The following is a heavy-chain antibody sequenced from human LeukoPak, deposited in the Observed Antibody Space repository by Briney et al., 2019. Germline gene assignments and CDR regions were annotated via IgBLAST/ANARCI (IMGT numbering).Heavy chain of an antibody. CDR1: GDSVSSNSAA. Sequence: SQTLSLTCAISGDSVSSNSAAWNWIRQSPSRGLEWLGRTYCRSKWYNDYAVSVKSRITINPDTSKNQFSLQLNSVTPEDTAVYYCARDAAGWVVGENYFDYWGQGTLVTVSS. J-gene: IGHJ4*02. CDR2: TYCRSKWYN. V-gene: IGHV6-1*01. D-gene: IGHD1-26*01. CDR3: ARDAAGWVVGENYFDY.